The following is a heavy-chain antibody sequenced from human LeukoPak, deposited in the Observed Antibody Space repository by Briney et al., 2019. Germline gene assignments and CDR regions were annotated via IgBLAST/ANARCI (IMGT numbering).Heavy chain of an antibody. D-gene: IGHD3-22*01. CDR1: GYSISSGYY. V-gene: IGHV4-38-2*02. Sequence: TSETLSLTCTVSGYSISSGYYWGWIRQPPGKGLEWIGSIYHSGSTYYNPSLKSRVTISVDTSKNQFSLKLSSVTAADTAVYYCARETYDSSGYYIWGQGTMVTVSS. CDR3: ARETYDSSGYYI. J-gene: IGHJ3*02. CDR2: IYHSGST.